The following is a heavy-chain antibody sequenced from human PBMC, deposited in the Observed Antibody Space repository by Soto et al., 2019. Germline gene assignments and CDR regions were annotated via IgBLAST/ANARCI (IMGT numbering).Heavy chain of an antibody. CDR1: GFTFRNYA. D-gene: IGHD3-22*01. J-gene: IGHJ4*02. CDR2: ISVSDAGT. V-gene: IGHV3-23*01. Sequence: EVQLLESGGGLVHPGESLRLSCAASGFTFRNYAMSWVRQAPGKGLEWVSTISVSDAGTSYADSVKGRFTISRDNSKNPLFLQVTSVRAEDTAVYYCAKDARGSGWLSDYWGQGARVTVSS. CDR3: AKDARGSGWLSDY.